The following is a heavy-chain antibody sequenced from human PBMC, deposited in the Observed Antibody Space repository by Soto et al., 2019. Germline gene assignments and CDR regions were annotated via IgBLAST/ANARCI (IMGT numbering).Heavy chain of an antibody. V-gene: IGHV3-15*07. D-gene: IGHD3-3*01. J-gene: IGHJ4*02. CDR3: TTYLAVLRFFEWLLSAFDY. CDR1: GFTFSNAW. Sequence: PGGSLRLSCAASGFTFSNAWMNWVRQAPGKGLEWVGRIKSKTDGGTTDYAAPVKGRFTISRDDSKNTLYLQMNSLKTEDTAVYYCTTYLAVLRFFEWLLSAFDYWGQGTQVTVSS. CDR2: IKSKTDGGTT.